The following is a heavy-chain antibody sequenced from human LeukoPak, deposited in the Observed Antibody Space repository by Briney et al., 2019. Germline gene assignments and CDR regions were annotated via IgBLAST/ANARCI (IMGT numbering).Heavy chain of an antibody. CDR2: INHSGST. CDR1: GGSFSGYY. CDR3: ARVRQWLVRGWFDP. V-gene: IGHV4-34*01. Sequence: KPSETLSLTCAVYGGSFSGYYWGWIRQPPGKGLEWIGEINHSGSTNYNPSLKSRVTISVDTSKNQFSLKLSSVTAADTAVYYCARVRQWLVRGWFDPWGQGTLVTVSS. D-gene: IGHD6-19*01. J-gene: IGHJ5*02.